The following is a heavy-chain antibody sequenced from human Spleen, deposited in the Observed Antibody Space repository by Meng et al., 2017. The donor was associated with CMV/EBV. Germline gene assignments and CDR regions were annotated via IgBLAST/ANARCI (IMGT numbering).Heavy chain of an antibody. Sequence: SETLSLTCAVYNESFSIYYWSWIRQPPGKGLEWIGEVSQSGNTNHNPSLKRRLTIALDTSKKQFSLKLTSVTAADTAVYYCARHKDSASYYGYDYWGQGILVTVSS. D-gene: IGHD1-26*01. CDR2: VSQSGNT. CDR1: NESFSIYY. CDR3: ARHKDSASYYGYDY. J-gene: IGHJ4*02. V-gene: IGHV4-34*01.